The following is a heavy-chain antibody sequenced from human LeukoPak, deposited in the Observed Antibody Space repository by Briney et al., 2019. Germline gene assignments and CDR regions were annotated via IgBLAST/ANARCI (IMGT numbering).Heavy chain of an antibody. CDR1: GFTFSSYA. D-gene: IGHD3-22*01. CDR3: ARDISEAYYYDSSGDGFDY. J-gene: IGHJ4*02. Sequence: GGSLRLSCAASGFTFSSYAMSWVRQAPGKGLEWVAVISYDGSNKYYADSVKGRFTISRDNSKNTLYLQMNSLRAEDTAVYYCARDISEAYYYDSSGDGFDYWGQGTLVTVSS. V-gene: IGHV3-30-3*01. CDR2: ISYDGSNK.